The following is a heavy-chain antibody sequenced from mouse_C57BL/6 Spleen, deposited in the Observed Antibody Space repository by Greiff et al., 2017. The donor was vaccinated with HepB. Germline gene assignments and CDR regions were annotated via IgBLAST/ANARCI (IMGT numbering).Heavy chain of an antibody. Sequence: EVMLVESGGGLVQPGGSLKLSCAASGFTFSDYGMAWVRQAPRKGPEWVAFISNLAYSIYYADTVTGRFTISRENAKNTLYLEMSSLRSEDTAMYYCARLYWDGYFDYWGQGTTLTVSS. J-gene: IGHJ2*01. D-gene: IGHD4-1*01. V-gene: IGHV5-15*01. CDR3: ARLYWDGYFDY. CDR2: ISNLAYSI. CDR1: GFTFSDYG.